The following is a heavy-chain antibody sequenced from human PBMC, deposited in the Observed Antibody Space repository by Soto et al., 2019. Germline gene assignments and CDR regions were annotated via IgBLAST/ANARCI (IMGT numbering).Heavy chain of an antibody. CDR2: IYYSGNT. Sequence: PSETLSLTCTVPGGSISSYYWGWIRQSPGKGLEWIGCIYYSGNTNYNPSLKSRVTISVNTSKNQFSLRLTSVTAADTAVYYCARAAVTHERYHYGMDVWGQGTTVTVSS. V-gene: IGHV4-59*01. CDR1: GGSISSYY. D-gene: IGHD4-17*01. CDR3: ARAAVTHERYHYGMDV. J-gene: IGHJ6*02.